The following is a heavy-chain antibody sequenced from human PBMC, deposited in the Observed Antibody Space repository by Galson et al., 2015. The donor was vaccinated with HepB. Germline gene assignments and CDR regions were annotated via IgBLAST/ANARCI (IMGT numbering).Heavy chain of an antibody. D-gene: IGHD5-12*01. Sequence: SLRLSCAASGFAFSNAWMSWVRQAPGKGLEWVGRIKSKTDGGTTDYAAPVKGRFTISRDGSKNTLYLQMNSLKTEDTAVYYCTTVQYSGYDSYYYYYGMDVWGQGTTVTVSS. J-gene: IGHJ6*02. CDR1: GFAFSNAW. V-gene: IGHV3-15*01. CDR3: TTVQYSGYDSYYYYYGMDV. CDR2: IKSKTDGGTT.